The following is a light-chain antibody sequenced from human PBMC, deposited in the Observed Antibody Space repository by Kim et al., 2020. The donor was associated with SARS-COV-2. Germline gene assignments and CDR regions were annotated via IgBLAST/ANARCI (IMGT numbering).Light chain of an antibody. V-gene: IGLV2-14*04. CDR1: SSDVGGDNE. Sequence: GQSITITCTGTSSDVGGDNEDYWYEQNTGKATKRKIYDVSKRASGVSKSCSGSKAGNKASLTISGHQAEDEAEYYCSSYTSSSTLGLGGGTKLTVL. CDR2: DVS. CDR3: SSYTSSSTLG. J-gene: IGLJ2*01.